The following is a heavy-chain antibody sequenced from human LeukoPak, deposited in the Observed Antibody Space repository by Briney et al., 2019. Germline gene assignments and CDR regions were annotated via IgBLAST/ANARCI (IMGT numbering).Heavy chain of an antibody. Sequence: PGGSLRLSCAASGFTFSSYEMNWARQAPGKGLEWVSYISSSGSTIYYADSVKGRFTISRDNAKNSLYLQMNSLRAEDTAVYYCARSSSWYLFWGQGTLVTVSS. CDR1: GFTFSSYE. V-gene: IGHV3-48*03. CDR3: ARSSSWYLF. J-gene: IGHJ4*02. D-gene: IGHD6-13*01. CDR2: ISSSGSTI.